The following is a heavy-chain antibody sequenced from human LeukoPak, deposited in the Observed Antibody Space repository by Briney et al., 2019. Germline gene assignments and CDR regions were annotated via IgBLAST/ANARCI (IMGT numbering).Heavy chain of an antibody. D-gene: IGHD3-10*01. CDR3: ATYGSGSYYRKAFDY. CDR1: GFTFTSYA. CDR2: TTTSGVTT. V-gene: IGHV3-23*01. Sequence: GGSLRLSCAASGFTFTSYAMSWVRQAPGKGLEWVSGTTTSGVTTYYADSVKGRLTISRDNSKSTLYLQMNSLRAEDTAVYYCATYGSGSYYRKAFDYWDQGTLVTVSS. J-gene: IGHJ4*02.